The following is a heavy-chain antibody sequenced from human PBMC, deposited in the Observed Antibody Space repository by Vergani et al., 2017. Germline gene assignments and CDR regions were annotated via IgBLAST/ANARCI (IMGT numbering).Heavy chain of an antibody. CDR2: IYYSGGT. D-gene: IGHD6-13*01. CDR3: ARGRYSSSWSGSNYYGMDV. CDR1: GGSISSYY. J-gene: IGHJ6*02. V-gene: IGHV4-59*01. Sequence: QVQLQESGPGLVKPSVTLSLTCTVFGGSISSYYWSWIRQPPGKGLQWIGYIYYSGGTNYNPSLKSRVTISVDTSKNQFSLKLSSVTAADTAVYHCARGRYSSSWSGSNYYGMDVWGQGTTVTVSS.